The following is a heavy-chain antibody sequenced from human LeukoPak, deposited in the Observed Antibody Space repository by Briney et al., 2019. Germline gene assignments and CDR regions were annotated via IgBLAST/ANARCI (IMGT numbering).Heavy chain of an antibody. D-gene: IGHD5-18*01. Sequence: ASVKVSCKVSGYTFTDYYMHWVPQAPGKGLEWMGLVDPEDGETIYAEKFQGRVTITADTSTDTAYMELSSLRSEDTAVYYCARALQLWFTGGYFDYWGQGTLVTVSS. CDR3: ARALQLWFTGGYFDY. CDR1: GYTFTDYY. V-gene: IGHV1-69-2*01. J-gene: IGHJ4*02. CDR2: VDPEDGET.